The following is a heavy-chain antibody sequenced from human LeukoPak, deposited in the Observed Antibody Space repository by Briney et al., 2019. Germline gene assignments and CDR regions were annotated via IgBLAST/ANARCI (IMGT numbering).Heavy chain of an antibody. D-gene: IGHD2-21*01. J-gene: IGHJ4*02. V-gene: IGHV4-39*02. CDR1: GGSISSSSYY. Sequence: PSETLSLTCTVSGGSISSSSYYWGWIRQPPGKGLEWIGNIYYRGNTYYGPSLKSRVTISVDTSKNQFFLKLSSVTAADTAVYYCARDGGDYHFDFWGQGTVVTVSS. CDR2: IYYRGNT. CDR3: ARDGGDYHFDF.